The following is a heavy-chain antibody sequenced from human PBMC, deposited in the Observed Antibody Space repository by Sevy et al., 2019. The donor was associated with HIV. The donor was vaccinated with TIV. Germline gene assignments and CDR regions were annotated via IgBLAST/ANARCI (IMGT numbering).Heavy chain of an antibody. CDR2: IYSGGST. CDR1: GFTVSSSY. J-gene: IGHJ5*02. D-gene: IGHD3-3*01. CDR3: ARGRGVYGAVAINWFEP. Sequence: GGSLRLSCAASGFTVSSSYMTWVRQPPGKGLEWVSVIYSGGSTYYADSVKGRFTISRYNSKNTLYLQMNNLKAHDTAVYYCARGRGVYGAVAINWFEPWGQGALVTVSS. V-gene: IGHV3-53*01.